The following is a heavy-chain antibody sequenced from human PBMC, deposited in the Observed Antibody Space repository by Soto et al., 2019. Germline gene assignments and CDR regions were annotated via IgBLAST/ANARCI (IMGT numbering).Heavy chain of an antibody. J-gene: IGHJ6*02. D-gene: IGHD6-19*01. CDR3: ARDFTGREQWLVAGYYGMDV. CDR1: GGSFSGYY. Sequence: SETLSLTCAVYGGSFSGYYWSWIRQPPGKGLEWIGGINHSGSTNYNPSLKSRVTISVDTSKNQFSLKLSSVTAADTAVYYCARDFTGREQWLVAGYYGMDVWGQGTTVTVSS. V-gene: IGHV4-34*01. CDR2: INHSGST.